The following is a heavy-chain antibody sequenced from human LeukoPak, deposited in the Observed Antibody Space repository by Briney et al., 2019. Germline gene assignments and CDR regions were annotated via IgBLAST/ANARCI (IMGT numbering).Heavy chain of an antibody. J-gene: IGHJ4*02. CDR1: GFTFSSYE. V-gene: IGHV3-48*03. Sequence: GGSLRLSCAASGFTFSSYEMNWVRQAPGKGLEWVSYINSSGSTIYYADSVKGRFTISRDNAKNSLYLQMNSLRAEDTAVYYCAREAIFCNFDYWGQGTLVTVSS. CDR3: AREAIFCNFDY. CDR2: INSSGSTI. D-gene: IGHD2-2*01.